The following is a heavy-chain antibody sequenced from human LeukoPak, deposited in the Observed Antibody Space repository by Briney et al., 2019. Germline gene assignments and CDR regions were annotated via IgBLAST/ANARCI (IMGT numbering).Heavy chain of an antibody. Sequence: GETLRLSCAASGFSFSNYSMNWVRQAPGKGLEWVSYISSSSSTIYYADSVKGRFTISRDNAKNSQYLQMNSLRVEDTALYYCARAQTYGDSRLLLDYWGQGTLVTVSS. CDR1: GFSFSNYS. J-gene: IGHJ4*02. V-gene: IGHV3-48*01. CDR2: ISSSSSTI. D-gene: IGHD2-21*02. CDR3: ARAQTYGDSRLLLDY.